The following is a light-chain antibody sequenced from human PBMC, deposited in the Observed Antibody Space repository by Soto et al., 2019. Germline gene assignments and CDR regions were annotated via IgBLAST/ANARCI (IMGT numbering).Light chain of an antibody. CDR2: GTS. Sequence: EIVMTQSPATMSVSPGERASLSCRASQTVSRNLAWYQQKPGQTPRLLIYGTSTRATGVPARFSAIGSGTEFTLTIRSLQYEDFAVYYCQQYHNWPLTFGGGTKVEI. J-gene: IGKJ4*01. CDR1: QTVSRN. V-gene: IGKV3-15*01. CDR3: QQYHNWPLT.